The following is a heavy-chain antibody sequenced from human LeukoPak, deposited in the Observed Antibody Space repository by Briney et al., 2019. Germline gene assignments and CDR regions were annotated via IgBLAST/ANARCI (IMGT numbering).Heavy chain of an antibody. V-gene: IGHV3-66*01. CDR1: GFTVSSNY. D-gene: IGHD6-19*01. J-gene: IGHJ4*02. Sequence: GSLRLPCSASGFTVSSNYMSWVRQATGKGLEWVAVIYSGGSTYYTDSVKGRFTISRDKSKNTLYLQMNSLRAEDTAGYYCARERLASSGWPTSHFDCWGQGALVTVSS. CDR3: ARERLASSGWPTSHFDC. CDR2: IYSGGST.